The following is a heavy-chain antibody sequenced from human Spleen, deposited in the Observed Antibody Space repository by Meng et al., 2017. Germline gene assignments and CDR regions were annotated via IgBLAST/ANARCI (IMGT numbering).Heavy chain of an antibody. CDR2: INHSGST. D-gene: IGHD4-11*01. CDR3: ARGPTTMAHDFDY. CDR1: GGSISTRDW. Sequence: QVLLQEAGPGLVKPSGTLSLTCAVSGGSISTRDWWTWVRQPPGKGLEWIGEINHSGSTNYNPALESRATISVDTSQNNLSLKLSSVTAADSAVYYCARGPTTMAHDFDYWGQGTLVTASS. J-gene: IGHJ4*02. V-gene: IGHV4-4*02.